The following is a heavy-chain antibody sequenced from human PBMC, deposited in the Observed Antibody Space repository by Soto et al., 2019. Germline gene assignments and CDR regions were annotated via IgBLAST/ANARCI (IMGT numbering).Heavy chain of an antibody. D-gene: IGHD2-2*01. V-gene: IGHV1-69*06. CDR1: GGTFSSYA. CDR3: ARESAAARGVNYFDY. Sequence: SVKVSCKASGGTFSSYAISWVRQAPGQGLEWMGGIIPIFGTANYAQKFQGRVTITADKSTSTAYMELSSLRSEDTAVYYCARESAAARGVNYFDYWGQGTLVTVSS. J-gene: IGHJ4*02. CDR2: IIPIFGTA.